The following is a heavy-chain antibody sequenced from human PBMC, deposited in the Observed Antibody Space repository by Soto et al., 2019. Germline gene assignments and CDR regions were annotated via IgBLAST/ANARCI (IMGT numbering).Heavy chain of an antibody. J-gene: IGHJ6*02. CDR3: ARPIDGEVYRAFYYYYYGMDV. V-gene: IGHV3-30-3*01. CDR1: GFTFSSYA. Sequence: GGSLRLSCAASGFTFSSYAIHWVRQAPGKGLEWVAVISYDGSNKYYADSVKGRFTISRDNSKNTLYLQMSSLRAEDTAVYYCARPIDGEVYRAFYYYYYGMDVWGQGTTVTVSS. CDR2: ISYDGSNK. D-gene: IGHD3-10*01.